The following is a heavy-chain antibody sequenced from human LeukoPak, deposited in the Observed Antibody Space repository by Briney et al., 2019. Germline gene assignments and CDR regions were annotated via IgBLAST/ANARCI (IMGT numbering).Heavy chain of an antibody. Sequence: SETLSLTCAVYGESFSGYYWSWIRQPPGKGLEWIGEINHRRSTNYNPSLKSRVTISVDTPKNQFSLKLNSVTAADTAVYYCARQSDIVVVPAAINNWGQGTLVTVSS. CDR2: INHRRST. J-gene: IGHJ4*02. CDR3: ARQSDIVVVPAAINN. V-gene: IGHV4-34*01. D-gene: IGHD2-2*02. CDR1: GESFSGYY.